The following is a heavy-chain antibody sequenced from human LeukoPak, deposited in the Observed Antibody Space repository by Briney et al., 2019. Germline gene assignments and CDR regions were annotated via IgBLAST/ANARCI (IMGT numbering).Heavy chain of an antibody. Sequence: GGSLRLSCAASGFTVSSNYMSWVRQAPGKGLEWVSVVYSGGSTYYADSVKGRFTISRDNSKNTLYLQMNSLRAEDTAVYYCASATVPYSSFDYWGQGTRVTVS. CDR2: VYSGGST. D-gene: IGHD4-11*01. CDR1: GFTVSSNY. V-gene: IGHV3-53*01. CDR3: ASATVPYSSFDY. J-gene: IGHJ4*02.